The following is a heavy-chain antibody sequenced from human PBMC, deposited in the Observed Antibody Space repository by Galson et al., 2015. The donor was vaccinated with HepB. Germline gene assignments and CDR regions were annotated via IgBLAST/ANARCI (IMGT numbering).Heavy chain of an antibody. V-gene: IGHV3-30*03. CDR2: ISFEGNNI. CDR3: ARDRTPSLYSSGWLDPFDI. J-gene: IGHJ3*02. CDR1: GFKLSSYG. Sequence: SVRLSCAASGFKLSSYGMHWVRQAPGKGLEWVAVISFEGNNIYYTDSVRGRFTISRDISKNTLYLQLNSLKAEDTAIYYCARDRTPSLYSSGWLDPFDIWGQGSMVSVSS. D-gene: IGHD6-19*01.